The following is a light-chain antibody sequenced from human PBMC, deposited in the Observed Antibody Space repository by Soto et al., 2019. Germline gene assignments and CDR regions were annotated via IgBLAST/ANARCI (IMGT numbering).Light chain of an antibody. CDR3: NSHAGSNNLV. J-gene: IGLJ2*01. CDR1: SSDVGGYNY. CDR2: EVN. V-gene: IGLV2-8*01. Sequence: QSVLTQPPSASGSPGQSVTISCTGTSSDVGGYNYVSWYQQHPGKAPKLMIYEVNKRPSGVPDRFSGSKSGKSASLTVSGLHADDEADYHCNSHAGSNNLVFGRGTKLPVL.